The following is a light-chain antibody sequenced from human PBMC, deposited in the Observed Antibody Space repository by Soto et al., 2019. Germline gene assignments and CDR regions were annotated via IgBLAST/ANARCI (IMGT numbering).Light chain of an antibody. Sequence: ENVLTQSPATLSLSPGERVTLSCRASQSVGTYLAWYQQKPGQPPRLLIYNASNRASGIPARFSGSGSGTDFTLTIGSLEPEDFAVYYCQQRSNWPVTFGQGTRLEIK. CDR2: NAS. V-gene: IGKV3-11*01. J-gene: IGKJ5*01. CDR3: QQRSNWPVT. CDR1: QSVGTY.